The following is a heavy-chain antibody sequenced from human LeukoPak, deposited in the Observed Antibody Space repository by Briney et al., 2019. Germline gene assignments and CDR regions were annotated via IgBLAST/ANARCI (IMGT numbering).Heavy chain of an antibody. J-gene: IGHJ4*02. CDR2: IRYDGSNK. Sequence: GGSLRLSCAASGFTFSDYSMHWVRQAPGKGLNWVAFIRYDGSNKYYADSVKGRFTISRDNSKNTLYLQMNSLRAEDTAVYYCAKDGDYYDSSGYPDYWGQGTLVTVSS. V-gene: IGHV3-30*02. CDR3: AKDGDYYDSSGYPDY. CDR1: GFTFSDYS. D-gene: IGHD3-22*01.